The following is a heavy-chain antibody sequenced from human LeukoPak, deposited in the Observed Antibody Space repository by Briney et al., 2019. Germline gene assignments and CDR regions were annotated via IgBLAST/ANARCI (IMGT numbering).Heavy chain of an antibody. J-gene: IGHJ4*02. CDR2: ISGSGGSA. Sequence: GGSLRLSCAASGFTFSSCAMSRVRQAPGKELEWVSAISGSGGSAYYADSVKGRFTISRDNSKNTLYLQMNSLRAEDTAVYYCAKYGSGSYYKKHLDYWGQGTLVTVSS. D-gene: IGHD3-10*01. V-gene: IGHV3-23*01. CDR1: GFTFSSCA. CDR3: AKYGSGSYYKKHLDY.